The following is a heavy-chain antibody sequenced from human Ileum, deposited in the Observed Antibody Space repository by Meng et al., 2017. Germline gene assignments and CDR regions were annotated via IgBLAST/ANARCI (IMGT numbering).Heavy chain of an antibody. CDR2: IYQSGST. V-gene: IGHV4-4*02. CDR3: ARHVVGPTPGMEY. CDR1: GDSISSSGW. J-gene: IGHJ4*02. D-gene: IGHD1-26*01. Sequence: QVQLQESGPGLVKPSGTLSLTCAGSGDSISSSGWWSWVRQPPGKGLEWIGQIYQSGSTNYNLSLKSRVTISIDRSENQLSLKLSSVTAADTAVYYCARHVVGPTPGMEYWGQGTLVTVSS.